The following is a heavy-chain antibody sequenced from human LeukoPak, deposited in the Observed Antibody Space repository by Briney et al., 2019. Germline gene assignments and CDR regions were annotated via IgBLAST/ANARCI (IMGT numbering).Heavy chain of an antibody. J-gene: IGHJ5*02. CDR1: GGSFSGYY. CDR3: ARGYFLGSSAWYWFDP. CDR2: INNSGST. D-gene: IGHD2-15*01. Sequence: SETLSLTCAVYGGSFSGYYWSWIRQPPGKGLECIGEINNSGSTNYNPSLKSRVTISVDTSKNQFSLKLSSVTAADTAVYYCARGYFLGSSAWYWFDPWGQGTLATVSS. V-gene: IGHV4-34*01.